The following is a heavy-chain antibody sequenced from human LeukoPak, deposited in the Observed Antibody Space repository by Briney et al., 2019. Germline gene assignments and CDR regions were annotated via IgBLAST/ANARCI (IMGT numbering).Heavy chain of an antibody. Sequence: SETLSLTCTVSGGSISSYFWSWIRQPPGKGLEWIGYIYNSGTTNFNPSLKSRVTMSQDTSKNQFSLRLRSVTAADTAVYYCARESRGRFDYWGQGALVAVSS. J-gene: IGHJ4*02. CDR3: ARESRGRFDY. CDR1: GGSISSYF. CDR2: IYNSGTT. V-gene: IGHV4-59*01.